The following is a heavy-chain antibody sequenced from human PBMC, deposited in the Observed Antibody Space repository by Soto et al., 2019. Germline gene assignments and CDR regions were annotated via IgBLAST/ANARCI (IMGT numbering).Heavy chain of an antibody. J-gene: IGHJ3*02. CDR3: TTAGPCGGDCYSTEEAFDI. CDR1: GFTFSNAW. V-gene: IGHV3-15*07. D-gene: IGHD2-21*02. Sequence: GGSLRLSCAASGFTFSNAWMNWVRQAPGKGLEWVGRIKSKTDGGTTDYAAPVKGRFTISRDDSKNTLYLQMNSLKTEDTAVYYCTTAGPCGGDCYSTEEAFDIWGQGTMVTVSS. CDR2: IKSKTDGGTT.